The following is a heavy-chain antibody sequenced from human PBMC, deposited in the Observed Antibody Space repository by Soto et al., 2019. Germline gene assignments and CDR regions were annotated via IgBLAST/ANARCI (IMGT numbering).Heavy chain of an antibody. CDR3: ARVIGRRYYDFGSGYWPRGRYHYYGMDV. CDR2: IDYSGST. V-gene: IGHV4-59*01. J-gene: IGHJ6*02. CDR1: VGSISSYY. D-gene: IGHD3-3*01. Sequence: PSETLSLTCTVSVGSISSYYWSWIRQPRGKGLEWIGYIDYSGSTTYDPSLKSRVTISVDTSQNPFSLKLSSVTAADTAVYYCARVIGRRYYDFGSGYWPRGRYHYYGMDVWGQGTTVTVSS.